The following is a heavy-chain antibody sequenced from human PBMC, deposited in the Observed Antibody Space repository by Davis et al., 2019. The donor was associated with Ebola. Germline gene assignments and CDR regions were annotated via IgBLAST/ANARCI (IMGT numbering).Heavy chain of an antibody. CDR1: GFNFDHYA. CDR3: AQGRLYSGTSQVIFDS. J-gene: IGHJ4*02. Sequence: SLKISCAASGFNFDHYAMHWVRQVPAKALASVSGITWYSGDNGYADSVKGRFTISRDNAKNSLDLQMNSLTPEDTAFYYCAQGRLYSGTSQVIFDSWGQGTLVTVSS. V-gene: IGHV3-9*01. D-gene: IGHD1-26*01. CDR2: ITWYSGDN.